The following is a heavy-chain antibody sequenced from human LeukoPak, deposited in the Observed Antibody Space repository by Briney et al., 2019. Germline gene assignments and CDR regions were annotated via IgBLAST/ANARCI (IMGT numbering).Heavy chain of an antibody. CDR1: GINFNTYA. CDR2: ISGDGDRT. J-gene: IGHJ5*02. V-gene: IGHV3-43*02. CDR3: AKDRGYEVVFDP. D-gene: IGHD5-12*01. Sequence: PGGSLRLSCAASGINFNTYAMHWVRQAPGKCLEWVTLISGDGDRTSYAASVKGRFTISRDNDKNSLYLQMNSLRIEDTTLYYCAKDRGYEVVFDPWGQGTLVTVSS.